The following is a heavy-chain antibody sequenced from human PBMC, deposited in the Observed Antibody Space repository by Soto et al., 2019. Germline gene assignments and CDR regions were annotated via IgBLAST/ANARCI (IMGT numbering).Heavy chain of an antibody. CDR1: GYTFTSYY. V-gene: IGHV1-46*03. CDR2: INPSGGST. J-gene: IGHJ3*02. CDR3: AIVFEYSSSSGLRNAFDI. D-gene: IGHD6-6*01. Sequence: ASVKVSCKASGYTFTSYYMHWVRQAPGQGLEWMGIINPSGGSTSYAQKFQGRVTMTRDTSTSTVYMELSSLRSEDTAVYYFAIVFEYSSSSGLRNAFDIWGQGTMVTVSS.